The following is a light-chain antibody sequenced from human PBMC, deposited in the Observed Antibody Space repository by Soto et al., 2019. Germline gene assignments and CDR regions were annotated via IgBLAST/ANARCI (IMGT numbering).Light chain of an antibody. V-gene: IGKV1-5*03. CDR2: KAS. Sequence: DIHMTQSPSTLSASVVDEVTITFRASQSFSSWLAWYQQKPGKAPKLLIYKASSLESGVPSRFSGSGSGTEFTLTISSLQPDDFAIYYCQQYYRYSTFGQGTKVDIK. CDR1: QSFSSW. J-gene: IGKJ1*01. CDR3: QQYYRYST.